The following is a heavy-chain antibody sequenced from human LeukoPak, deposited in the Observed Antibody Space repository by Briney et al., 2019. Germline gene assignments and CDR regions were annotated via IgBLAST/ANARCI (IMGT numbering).Heavy chain of an antibody. D-gene: IGHD3-9*01. CDR2: IWYDGSNK. Sequence: TGGSLRLSCAASGFTFSRYPIHWVRQAPGKGLEWVAVIWYDGSNKYYADSVKGRFTISRDNSKNTLYLQMNSLRAEDTAVYYCARGSYNILSGFDYWGQGTLVSVSS. J-gene: IGHJ4*02. V-gene: IGHV3-33*01. CDR1: GFTFSRYP. CDR3: ARGSYNILSGFDY.